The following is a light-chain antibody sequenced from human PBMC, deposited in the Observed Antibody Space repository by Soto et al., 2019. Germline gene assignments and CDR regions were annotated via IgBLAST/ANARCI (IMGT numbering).Light chain of an antibody. CDR2: DAS. Sequence: EIVLTQSPATLSLSPGERATLSCRASQSVSSNLAWYQQKPGQAPRLLIYDASNRATGIPARFSGSGSGTDFTLTISSLEPEDFAVYYCKQRSEWPLTFGGGTKVDIK. V-gene: IGKV3-11*01. CDR3: KQRSEWPLT. CDR1: QSVSSN. J-gene: IGKJ4*01.